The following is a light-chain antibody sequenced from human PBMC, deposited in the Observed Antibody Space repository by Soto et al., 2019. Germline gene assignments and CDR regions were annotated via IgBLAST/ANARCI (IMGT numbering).Light chain of an antibody. CDR2: DVS. V-gene: IGLV2-14*01. J-gene: IGLJ1*01. CDR3: SSYTNSSTYV. CDR1: SSDVGAYNY. Sequence: QSVLTQPASVSGYPGQSITISCTGASSDVGAYNYVAWCQQHPGKGPKLLIYDVSNRPSGFSSRFSGSKSGNTASLTISGLRAEDEADYFSSSYTNSSTYVFGTGTKVTVL.